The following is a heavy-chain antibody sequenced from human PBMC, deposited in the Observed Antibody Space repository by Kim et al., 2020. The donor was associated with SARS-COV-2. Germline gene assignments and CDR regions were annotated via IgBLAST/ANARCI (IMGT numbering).Heavy chain of an antibody. CDR3: ARDTPGIAAAPHYYYYYGMDV. CDR2: IYSGGST. J-gene: IGHJ6*02. D-gene: IGHD6-13*01. V-gene: IGHV3-66*01. Sequence: GGSLRLSCAASGFTVSSNYMSWVRQAPGKGLEWVSVIYSGGSTYYADSVKGRFTISRDNSKNTLYLQMNSLRAEDTAVYYCARDTPGIAAAPHYYYYYGMDVWGQGTTVTVSS. CDR1: GFTVSSNY.